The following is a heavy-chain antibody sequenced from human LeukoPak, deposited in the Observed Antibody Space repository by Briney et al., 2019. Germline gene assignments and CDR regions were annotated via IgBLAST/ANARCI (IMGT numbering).Heavy chain of an antibody. V-gene: IGHV5-51*01. CDR2: IYPGDSDT. CDR3: ARFNQDYFDSSGYGGGFDY. D-gene: IGHD3-22*01. CDR1: GYSFTNYW. J-gene: IGHJ4*02. Sequence: ESRHISCKCSGYSFTNYWMGWVRQMPGKGLEWMGLIYPGDSDTRYSPSFQGQVTISADNSITTAYLQCSSLKASDTAMFYCARFNQDYFDSSGYGGGFDYWGKGSGVGVSS.